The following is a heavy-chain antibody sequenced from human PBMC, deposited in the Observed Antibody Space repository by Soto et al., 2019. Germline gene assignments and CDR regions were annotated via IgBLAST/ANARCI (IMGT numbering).Heavy chain of an antibody. Sequence: SETLSLTCTVSGGSITSSYWSWIRRPPGKGLEWIAYIYDTGISGYTPSTSYNPSLKSRVTMSVDTSKSQFSLKLTSVTAADTAVYYCARRAGYSSGWLDYWGQGTLVTVSS. CDR3: ARRAGYSSGWLDY. V-gene: IGHV4-59*01. CDR1: GGSITSSY. D-gene: IGHD6-19*01. J-gene: IGHJ4*02. CDR2: IYDTGISGYTPST.